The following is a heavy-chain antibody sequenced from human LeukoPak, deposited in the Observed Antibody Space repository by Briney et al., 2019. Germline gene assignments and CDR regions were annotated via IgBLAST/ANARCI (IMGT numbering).Heavy chain of an antibody. V-gene: IGHV1-46*01. CDR1: GYTFTSYY. CDR3: ARENFGVVIRENNWFDP. D-gene: IGHD3-3*01. Sequence: ASVKVSCKASGYTFTSYYMHWVRQAPGQGLEWMGIINPSGGSTSHAQKFQGRVTMTRDMSTSTVYMELSSLRSEDTAVYYCARENFGVVIRENNWFDPWGQGTLVTVSS. J-gene: IGHJ5*02. CDR2: INPSGGST.